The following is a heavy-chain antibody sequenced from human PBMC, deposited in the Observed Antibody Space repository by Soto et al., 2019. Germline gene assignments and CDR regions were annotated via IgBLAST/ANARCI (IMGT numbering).Heavy chain of an antibody. CDR3: ARVFSDSSSFFDP. CDR2: ISYSGST. D-gene: IGHD6-13*01. J-gene: IGHJ5*02. V-gene: IGHV4-31*03. CDR1: GGSISSGGYY. Sequence: SETLSLTCTVSGGSISSGGYYWSWIRQHPGTGLEWIGHISYSGSTYYNTSLKSRVTISVDTSRNQFSLKLSSVTAADTAVYYCARVFSDSSSFFDPWGQGTLVTVSS.